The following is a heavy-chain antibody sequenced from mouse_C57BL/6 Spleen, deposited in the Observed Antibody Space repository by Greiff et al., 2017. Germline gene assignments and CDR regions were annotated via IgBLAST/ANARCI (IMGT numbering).Heavy chain of an antibody. Sequence: VQLQQSGPELVKPGASVKISCKASGYSFTDYNMNWVKQSNGKSLEWIGVINPNYGTTSYNQKFKGKATLTVDQSSSTAYMPLNSLTSEDSAVYYCARAAYYSNSDYFGYWGQGTTLTVSS. CDR1: GYSFTDYN. D-gene: IGHD2-5*01. CDR3: ARAAYYSNSDYFGY. V-gene: IGHV1-39*01. J-gene: IGHJ2*01. CDR2: INPNYGTT.